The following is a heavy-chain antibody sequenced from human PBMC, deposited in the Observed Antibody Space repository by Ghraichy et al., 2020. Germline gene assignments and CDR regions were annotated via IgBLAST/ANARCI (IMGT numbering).Heavy chain of an antibody. CDR1: GGSFSGYF. J-gene: IGHJ4*02. Sequence: SETLSLTCAVYGGSFSGYFWSWIRQPPGKGLDWIGEINHSGRPNYNPSLKSRVTISVDTSKNPFSLKLSSVTAADTAVYYCARGGYSHDYWGQGTLVTVSS. CDR3: ARGGYSHDY. D-gene: IGHD5-18*01. V-gene: IGHV4-34*01. CDR2: INHSGRP.